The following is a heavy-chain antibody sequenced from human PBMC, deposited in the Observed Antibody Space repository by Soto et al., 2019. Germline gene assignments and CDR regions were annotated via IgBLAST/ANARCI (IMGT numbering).Heavy chain of an antibody. CDR1: GGSISTYY. D-gene: IGHD2-21*02. V-gene: IGHV4-59*01. CDR3: ARACGGDCRYYFDY. Sequence: QVQLQESGPGLVKPSETLSLTCTVSGGSISTYYWNWFRQPPGKGLEWIGYIYYSGSTNYNPSLKSRVTISVDPSKNPFSLKLSSVTAADTAVYYCARACGGDCRYYFDYWGQGTLVTVSS. J-gene: IGHJ4*02. CDR2: IYYSGST.